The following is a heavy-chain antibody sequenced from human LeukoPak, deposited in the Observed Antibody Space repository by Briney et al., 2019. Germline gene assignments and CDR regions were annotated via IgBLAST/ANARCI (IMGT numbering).Heavy chain of an antibody. D-gene: IGHD1-14*01. CDR1: GGAFSSYA. CDR2: IIPIFGIA. Sequence: SVKVSCKASGGAFSSYAISWVRQAPGQGLEWMGRIIPIFGIANYAQKFQGRVTITADKSTSTAYMELSSLRSEDTAVNYCARVEPTGWFDPWGQGTLVTVSS. CDR3: ARVEPTGWFDP. V-gene: IGHV1-69*04. J-gene: IGHJ5*02.